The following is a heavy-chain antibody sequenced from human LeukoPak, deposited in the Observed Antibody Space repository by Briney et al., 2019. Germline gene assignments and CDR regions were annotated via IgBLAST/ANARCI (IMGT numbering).Heavy chain of an antibody. Sequence: SETLSLTCVVPDGSITSSHWWSWVRQPPGKGLEWIAEIYYNGNINYNPSLRSRVIMSLDKSKSQFSLTLTSVTAADTAVYYCARDPVAAAGTALDYWGQGILATVSS. D-gene: IGHD1-14*01. J-gene: IGHJ4*02. CDR3: ARDPVAAAGTALDY. V-gene: IGHV4/OR15-8*02. CDR1: DGSITSSHW. CDR2: IYYNGNI.